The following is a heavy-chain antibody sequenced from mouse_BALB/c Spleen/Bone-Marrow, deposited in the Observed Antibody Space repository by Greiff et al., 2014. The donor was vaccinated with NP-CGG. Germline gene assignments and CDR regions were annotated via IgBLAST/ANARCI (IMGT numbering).Heavy chain of an antibody. Sequence: VQLQQSGPGLVAPSQSLSITCTVSGFSLTDYGVSWIRQPPGKGLEWLGVIWGGGSTYYNSALKSRLSICKDNSKSQVFLKMNSLQTDDTAMYYCAKRGGLGPYWYFDVWGAGTTVTVSS. CDR3: AKRGGLGPYWYFDV. V-gene: IGHV2-6-5*01. CDR1: GFSLTDYG. D-gene: IGHD4-1*01. J-gene: IGHJ1*01. CDR2: IWGGGST.